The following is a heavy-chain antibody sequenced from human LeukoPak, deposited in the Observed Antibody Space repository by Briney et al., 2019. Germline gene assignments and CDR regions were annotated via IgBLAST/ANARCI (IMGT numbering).Heavy chain of an antibody. J-gene: IGHJ6*03. Sequence: GGSLRLSCVASGFTFSNYAMTWVRQAPGKGLEWVSSISGNGVNTYYADSVKGQFIISRDNSKNTLYLQMNSLRAEDTAVYYCAKHGTPKTGTMNSYYYMDVWGRGTTVTVSS. V-gene: IGHV3-23*01. D-gene: IGHD4-11*01. CDR3: AKHGTPKTGTMNSYYYMDV. CDR1: GFTFSNYA. CDR2: ISGNGVNT.